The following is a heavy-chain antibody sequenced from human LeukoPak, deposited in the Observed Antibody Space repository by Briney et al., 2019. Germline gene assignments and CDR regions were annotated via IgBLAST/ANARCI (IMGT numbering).Heavy chain of an antibody. CDR2: INPNSGGT. CDR3: ARVRFITARWLLDY. V-gene: IGHV1-2*02. Sequence: ASLKVSCKASGYTFTGYYMHWVRQAPGQGLEWMGWINPNSGGTNYAQKFQGGVTITRDTSISTAYMELSRLRSDDTAVYYCARVRFITARWLLDYWGQGTLVTVSS. CDR1: GYTFTGYY. J-gene: IGHJ4*02. D-gene: IGHD4-23*01.